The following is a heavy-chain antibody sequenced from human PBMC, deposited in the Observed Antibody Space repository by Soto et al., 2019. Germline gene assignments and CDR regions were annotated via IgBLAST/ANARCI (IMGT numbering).Heavy chain of an antibody. D-gene: IGHD2-8*01. CDR2: IYYSGST. CDR1: GGSISSSSYY. V-gene: IGHV4-39*01. Sequence: SETLSLTCTVSGGSISSSSYYWGWIRQPPGKGLEWIGSIYYSGSTYYNPSLKSRVTISVDTSKNQFSLKLSSVTAADTAVYYCASPTIYCTNGVCFDYWGQGTLVTVSS. J-gene: IGHJ4*02. CDR3: ASPTIYCTNGVCFDY.